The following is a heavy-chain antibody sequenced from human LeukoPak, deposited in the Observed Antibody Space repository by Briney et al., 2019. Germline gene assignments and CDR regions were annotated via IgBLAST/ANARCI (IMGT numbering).Heavy chain of an antibody. CDR3: ARCGSNNRGYHYMDD. V-gene: IGHV4-59*01. CDR1: GGSISSYH. Sequence: PSETLSLTCTVSGGSISSYHWSWIWQPPGKGLEWIGYTHYSGSTNYNPSLKSRVTMSVDTSKNQFSLKVTSATAADTAVYYCARCGSNNRGYHYMDDWGKGTTVTVSS. CDR2: THYSGST. J-gene: IGHJ6*03. D-gene: IGHD2/OR15-2a*01.